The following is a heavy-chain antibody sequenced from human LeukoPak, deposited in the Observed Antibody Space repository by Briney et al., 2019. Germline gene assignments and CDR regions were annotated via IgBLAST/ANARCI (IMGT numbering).Heavy chain of an antibody. CDR3: ARDTAMVYRYFDL. Sequence: GGSLRLSCAASGFTFSSYWMHWVHQAPGKGLVWVSRINSDGSSTSYADSVKGRFTISRDNAKNTLYLQMNSLRAEDTAVYYCARDTAMVYRYFDLWGRGTLVTVSS. V-gene: IGHV3-74*01. CDR2: INSDGSST. CDR1: GFTFSSYW. J-gene: IGHJ2*01. D-gene: IGHD5-18*01.